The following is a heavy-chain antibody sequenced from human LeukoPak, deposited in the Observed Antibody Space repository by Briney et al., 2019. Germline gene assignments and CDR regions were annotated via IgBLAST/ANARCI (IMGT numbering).Heavy chain of an antibody. D-gene: IGHD2-8*01. J-gene: IGHJ4*02. CDR1: GFTFSTYS. Sequence: GGSLRLSCAASGFTFSTYSMNWLRQAPGKGLDWVSYISGSSSSIYYADSVKGRFTISRDNSKNTLYLQMNSLRAEDTAVYYCATIVHWGQGTLVTVSS. V-gene: IGHV3-48*01. CDR3: ATIVH. CDR2: ISGSSSSI.